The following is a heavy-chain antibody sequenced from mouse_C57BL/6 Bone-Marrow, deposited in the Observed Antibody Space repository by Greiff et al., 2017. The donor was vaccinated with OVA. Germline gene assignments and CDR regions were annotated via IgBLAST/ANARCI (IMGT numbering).Heavy chain of an antibody. Sequence: QVQLQQPGAELVKPGASVKLSCKASGYTFTSYWMHWVKQRPGQGLEWIGMIHPNSGSTNYNEKFKSKATLTVDKSSSTAYMQLSSLTSEDSAVYYCARRRAYYVVDYYAMDYWGQGTSVTVSS. V-gene: IGHV1-64*01. CDR3: ARRRAYYVVDYYAMDY. CDR2: IHPNSGST. CDR1: GYTFTSYW. J-gene: IGHJ4*01. D-gene: IGHD1-1*01.